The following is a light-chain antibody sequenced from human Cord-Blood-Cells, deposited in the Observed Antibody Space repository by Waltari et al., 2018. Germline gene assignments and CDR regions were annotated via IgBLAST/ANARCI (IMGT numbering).Light chain of an antibody. CDR3: QQSYSTPLT. V-gene: IGKV1-39*01. CDR1: QSISSY. J-gene: IGKJ4*01. CDR2: AAS. Sequence: DIQMTQSPSSLSASVGDRITMTCRASQSISSYLNWYQQKPGKAPNLLIYAASSLQSGVPSRFSGSGSGTDFTLTISSLQPEDFATFDCQQSYSTPLTFGGGTKVEIK.